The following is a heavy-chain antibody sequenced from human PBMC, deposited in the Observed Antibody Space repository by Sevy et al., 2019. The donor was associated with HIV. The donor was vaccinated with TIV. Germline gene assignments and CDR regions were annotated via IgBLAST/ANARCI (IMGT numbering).Heavy chain of an antibody. CDR2: ISGSGGST. CDR1: GFTFSSYA. CDR3: AKDLRLGGYCYYGMDV. V-gene: IGHV3-23*01. Sequence: GGSLRLSCAASGFTFSSYAMSWVRQAPGKGLEWVSAISGSGGSTYYADSVKGRFTISRDNSKNTLYLQMNSLRAEDTAVYYCAKDLRLGGYCYYGMDVWGQGTTVTVSS. J-gene: IGHJ6*02. D-gene: IGHD3-16*01.